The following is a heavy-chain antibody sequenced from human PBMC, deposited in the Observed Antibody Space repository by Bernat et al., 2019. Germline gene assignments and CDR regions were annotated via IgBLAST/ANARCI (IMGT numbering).Heavy chain of an antibody. J-gene: IGHJ4*02. CDR3: ARTRYCSSTSSDFPFDY. CDR1: GFSLSTSGMC. CDR2: IDWDDDK. Sequence: QVTLRESGPALVKPTQTLTLTCTFSGFSLSTSGMCVSWIRQPPGKALEWLARIDWDDDKYYSTSLKTRLTISKDTSKNQVVLTMTNMDPVDTATYYCARTRYCSSTSSDFPFDYWGQGTLVTVSS. D-gene: IGHD2-2*01. V-gene: IGHV2-70*15.